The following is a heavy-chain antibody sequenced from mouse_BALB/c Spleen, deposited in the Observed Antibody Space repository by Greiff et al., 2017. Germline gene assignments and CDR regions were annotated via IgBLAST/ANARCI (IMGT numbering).Heavy chain of an antibody. CDR3: ARVYYGFAY. V-gene: IGHV7-3*02. CDR1: GFAFTDYY. D-gene: IGHD2-1*01. J-gene: IGHJ3*01. CDR2: IRNKANGYTT. Sequence: EVKLVESGGGLVQPGGSLRLSCATSGFAFTDYYMSWVRQPPGKALEWLGFIRNKANGYTTEYSASVKGRFTISRDNSQSILYLQMNTLRAEDSATYYCARVYYGFAYWGQGTLVTVSA.